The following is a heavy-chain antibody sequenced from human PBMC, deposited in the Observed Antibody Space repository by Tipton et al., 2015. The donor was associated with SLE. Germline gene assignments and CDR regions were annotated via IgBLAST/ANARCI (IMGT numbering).Heavy chain of an antibody. Sequence: SLRLSCAASGFTFSSYWMHWVRQAPGKGLVWVSRIFSDGSRTTYADSVQGRFTISRDNAKNTLYLLLNSLRAEDTAVYYCAKGPYSGRYFDYWGQGTLVTVSS. CDR3: AKGPYSGRYFDY. V-gene: IGHV3-74*01. D-gene: IGHD1-26*01. J-gene: IGHJ4*02. CDR2: IFSDGSRT. CDR1: GFTFSSYW.